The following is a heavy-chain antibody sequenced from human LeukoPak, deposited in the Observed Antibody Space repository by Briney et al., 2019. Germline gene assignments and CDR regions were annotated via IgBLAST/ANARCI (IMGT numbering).Heavy chain of an antibody. J-gene: IGHJ6*02. CDR3: ASPRISLGYYYGMDV. V-gene: IGHV1-69*13. CDR1: GGTFSSYA. CDR2: IIPIFGTA. Sequence: SVKVSCKASGGTFSSYAISWVRQAPGQGLEWMGGIIPIFGTANYAQKFQGRVTITADESTSTAYMELSSLRSEDTAVYYCASPRISLGYYYGMDVWGQGTTVTVSS. D-gene: IGHD3-16*01.